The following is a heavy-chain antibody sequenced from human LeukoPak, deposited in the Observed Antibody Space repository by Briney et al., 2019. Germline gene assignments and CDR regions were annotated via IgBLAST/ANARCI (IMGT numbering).Heavy chain of an antibody. Sequence: SETLSLTCTVSGGSISSYYWSWIRQPPGKGREWIGYIYYSGSTNYYPSLKSRVTISVDTSKNQCSLKLSSATPADTAVYYGARQLGYCSGGSCYRAWFDPWGQGTLVTVSS. CDR1: GGSISSYY. J-gene: IGHJ5*02. D-gene: IGHD2-15*01. V-gene: IGHV4-59*08. CDR2: IYYSGST. CDR3: ARQLGYCSGGSCYRAWFDP.